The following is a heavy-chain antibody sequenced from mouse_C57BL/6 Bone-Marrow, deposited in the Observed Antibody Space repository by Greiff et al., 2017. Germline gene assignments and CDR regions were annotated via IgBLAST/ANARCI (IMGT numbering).Heavy chain of an antibody. CDR3: AIYYAFDY. CDR2: IDPSDSYT. D-gene: IGHD1-1*01. Sequence: QVQLKQPGAELVKPGASVKLSCKASGYTFTSYWMQWVKQRPGQGLEWIGEIDPSDSYTNYNQKFKGKATLTVDTSSSTAYMQLSSLTSEDSAVYYCAIYYAFDYWGQGTTLTVSS. V-gene: IGHV1-50*01. CDR1: GYTFTSYW. J-gene: IGHJ2*01.